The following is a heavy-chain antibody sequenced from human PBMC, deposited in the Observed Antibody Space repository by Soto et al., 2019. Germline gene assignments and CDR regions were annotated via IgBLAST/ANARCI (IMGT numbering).Heavy chain of an antibody. CDR2: IYYSGST. V-gene: IGHV4-39*01. J-gene: IGHJ4*02. Sequence: TSEALSLTCTVSGGSISRSSYYWGWIRQAPGKGLEWIGSIYYSGSTYYNPSLKSRVTISVDTSKNQFSLKLSSVTAADTAVYYCARGTDYDILTGYYSYFDYWGQGTLVTVSS. CDR1: GGSISRSSYY. D-gene: IGHD3-9*01. CDR3: ARGTDYDILTGYYSYFDY.